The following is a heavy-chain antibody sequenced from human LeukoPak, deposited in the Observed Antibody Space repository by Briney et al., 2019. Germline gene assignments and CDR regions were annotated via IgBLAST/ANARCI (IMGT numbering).Heavy chain of an antibody. CDR2: ISSSRNTI. Sequence: GGSLRLSCAASGFTFSDYSMNWVRQAPGKGLQWVSFISSSRNTIYYADSVKGRFTISRDNAENSLYLQMNSLRAEDTAVYYCARAYSTYHMDVWGKGTTVTVS. D-gene: IGHD4-11*01. CDR3: ARAYSTYHMDV. CDR1: GFTFSDYS. V-gene: IGHV3-48*01. J-gene: IGHJ6*03.